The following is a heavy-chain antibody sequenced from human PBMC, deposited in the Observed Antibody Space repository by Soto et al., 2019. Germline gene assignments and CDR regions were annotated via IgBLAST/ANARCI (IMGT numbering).Heavy chain of an antibody. D-gene: IGHD6-6*01. Sequence: SVGSLRLSGAASGFTFSKYIINWVRQAPGKGLEWVSSISSSSTYIYYADSVKGRFTISRDNAKNSLYLQMNSLRAEDTAVYYCARDGGYSSSSVTLDHWGQGTLVTVSS. CDR2: ISSSSTYI. CDR1: GFTFSKYI. V-gene: IGHV3-21*01. J-gene: IGHJ4*02. CDR3: ARDGGYSSSSVTLDH.